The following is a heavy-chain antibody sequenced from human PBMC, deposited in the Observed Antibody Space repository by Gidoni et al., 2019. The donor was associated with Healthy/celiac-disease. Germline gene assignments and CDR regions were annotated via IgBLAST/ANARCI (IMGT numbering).Heavy chain of an antibody. CDR3: ARRFWSGYLDY. J-gene: IGHJ4*02. Sequence: QVQLQQWGAGLLTPSETLSLTCAVYGGSFSGYYWSWIRQPPGKGLEWIGEINHSGSTNYNPSLKSRVTISVDTSKNQFSLKLSSVTAADTAVYYCARRFWSGYLDYWGQGTLVTVSS. CDR1: GGSFSGYY. CDR2: INHSGST. D-gene: IGHD3-3*01. V-gene: IGHV4-34*01.